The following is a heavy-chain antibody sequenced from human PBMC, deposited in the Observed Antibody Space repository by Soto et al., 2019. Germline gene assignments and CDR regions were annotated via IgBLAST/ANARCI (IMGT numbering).Heavy chain of an antibody. CDR2: ISAHNGNT. Sequence: QVHLVQSGAEVKKPAASVKVSCKGSGYAFTTYGITWVRQAPGQGLEWMGWISAHNGNTNYAQRLQGRVTVTRDPSTSTAYMELRSLRSDDTAVYYWARGRYGDYWGQGALVTVSS. CDR1: GYAFTTYG. V-gene: IGHV1-18*01. D-gene: IGHD1-1*01. J-gene: IGHJ4*02. CDR3: ARGRYGDY.